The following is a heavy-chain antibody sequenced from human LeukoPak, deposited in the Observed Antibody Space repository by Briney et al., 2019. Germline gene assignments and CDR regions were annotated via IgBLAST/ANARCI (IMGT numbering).Heavy chain of an antibody. CDR1: GFTFNTYS. CDR3: ARGPTAGGLYYFDY. J-gene: IGHJ4*02. Sequence: PGGSLRLSCAASGFTFNTYSMNWVRQAPGKGLEWVPSISSSSSYTYYADSVKGRFTISRGNAKNSLYLQMNSLRAEDTAVYYCARGPTAGGLYYFDYWGQGTLVTVSS. D-gene: IGHD1-26*01. V-gene: IGHV3-21*01. CDR2: ISSSSSYT.